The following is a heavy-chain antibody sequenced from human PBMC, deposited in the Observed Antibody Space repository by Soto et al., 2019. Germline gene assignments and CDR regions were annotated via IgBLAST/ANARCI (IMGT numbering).Heavy chain of an antibody. Sequence: PSETLSLTCTVSGGSISSGAYFWNWIRQSPGKGLEWLGYISYIGSTYYNPSLKSRLSISRDTSKNQFSLKMTSVIDADTAVYFCARGIHGSSKYINGFDPWGQGTPVTVSS. CDR1: GGSISSGAYF. D-gene: IGHD2-15*01. V-gene: IGHV4-30-4*01. J-gene: IGHJ5*02. CDR2: ISYIGST. CDR3: ARGIHGSSKYINGFDP.